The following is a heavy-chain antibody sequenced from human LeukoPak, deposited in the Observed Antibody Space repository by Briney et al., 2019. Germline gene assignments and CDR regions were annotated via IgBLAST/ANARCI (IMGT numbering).Heavy chain of an antibody. Sequence: PVKVSCKASGGTFSSYGISWVRQAPGQGLEWMGLISAYNGNTNYAQKLQGRVTMTTDTSTSTAYMELRSLRSDDTAVYYCARRHRYCSSTSCPNDYWGQGTLVTVSS. D-gene: IGHD2-2*01. V-gene: IGHV1-18*01. CDR1: GGTFSSYG. CDR2: ISAYNGNT. CDR3: ARRHRYCSSTSCPNDY. J-gene: IGHJ4*02.